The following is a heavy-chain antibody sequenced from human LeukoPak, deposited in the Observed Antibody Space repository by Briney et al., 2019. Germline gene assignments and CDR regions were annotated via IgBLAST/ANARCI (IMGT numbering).Heavy chain of an antibody. CDR1: GGSISSSSYC. CDR2: IYYSGST. V-gene: IGHV4-39*07. Sequence: PSETLSLTCTVSGGSISSSSYCWGWIRQPPGKGLEWIGSIYYSGSTYYNPSLKSRVTISVDTSKNQFSLKLSSVTAADTAVYYCGVVRGVITLYWGQGTLVTVSS. CDR3: GVVRGVITLY. D-gene: IGHD3-10*01. J-gene: IGHJ4*02.